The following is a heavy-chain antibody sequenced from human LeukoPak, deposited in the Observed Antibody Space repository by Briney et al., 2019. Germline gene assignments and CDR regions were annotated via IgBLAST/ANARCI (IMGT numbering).Heavy chain of an antibody. Sequence: GGSLRLSCAASGFTFSSYDMSWVRQAPGKGLEWVSGIDRNGDSTGYADSVEGRFTISRDNAKNSLFLQMDSLRAEDTALYYCARDHKGGDGADAFDIWGHGTMVTVSS. D-gene: IGHD5-24*01. CDR1: GFTFSSYD. V-gene: IGHV3-20*04. CDR2: IDRNGDST. J-gene: IGHJ3*02. CDR3: ARDHKGGDGADAFDI.